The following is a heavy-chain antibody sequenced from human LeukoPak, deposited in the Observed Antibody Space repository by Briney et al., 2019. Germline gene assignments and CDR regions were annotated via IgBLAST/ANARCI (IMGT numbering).Heavy chain of an antibody. Sequence: ASVKVSCKASGYTFTGYYMHWVRQAPGQGLEWMGWINPNSGGTNYAQKFQGRATMTRDTSISTAYMELSRLRSDDTAVYYCATDRYCSGGSCTNLFDYWGQGTLVTVSS. CDR3: ATDRYCSGGSCTNLFDY. D-gene: IGHD2-15*01. V-gene: IGHV1-2*02. CDR1: GYTFTGYY. CDR2: INPNSGGT. J-gene: IGHJ4*02.